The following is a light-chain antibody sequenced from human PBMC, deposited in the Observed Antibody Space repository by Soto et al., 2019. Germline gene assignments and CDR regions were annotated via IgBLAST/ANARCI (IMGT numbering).Light chain of an antibody. CDR1: KLGDKY. J-gene: IGLJ2*01. Sequence: SYELTQPPAVSVSTGQTASITCSGDKLGDKYACWYQQKPGQSPVLVIFQDTKRPSGIPERFSGSNSGNTATLTISGTQAMDEADYYCQAWDSSTVVFGGGTQLTAL. CDR3: QAWDSSTVV. CDR2: QDT. V-gene: IGLV3-1*01.